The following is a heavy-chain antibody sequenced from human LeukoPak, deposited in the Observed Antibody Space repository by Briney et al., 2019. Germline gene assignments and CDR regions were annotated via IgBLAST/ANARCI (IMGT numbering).Heavy chain of an antibody. Sequence: GAPVKVSCKASGYTFTSYDINWVRQATGQGLEWMGWMNPNSGNTGYAQKFQGRVTITRNTSISTAYMELSSLRSEDTAVYYCARGVGIQLWLGYYYYYYMDVWGKGTTVTVSS. V-gene: IGHV1-8*03. J-gene: IGHJ6*03. D-gene: IGHD5-18*01. CDR1: GYTFTSYD. CDR3: ARGVGIQLWLGYYYYYYMDV. CDR2: MNPNSGNT.